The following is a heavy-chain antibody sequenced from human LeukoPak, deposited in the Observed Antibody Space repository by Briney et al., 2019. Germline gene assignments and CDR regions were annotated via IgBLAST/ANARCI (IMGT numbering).Heavy chain of an antibody. J-gene: IGHJ4*02. Sequence: GGSLRLSCAASGFTFSSYAMSWVRQAPGKGLEWVSAISGSGGSTYYADSVKGRFTISRDNSKNTLYLQINSLRAEDTAVYYCAKDPSIAVAGYFDYWGQGTLVTVSS. CDR2: ISGSGGST. CDR1: GFTFSSYA. CDR3: AKDPSIAVAGYFDY. V-gene: IGHV3-23*01. D-gene: IGHD6-19*01.